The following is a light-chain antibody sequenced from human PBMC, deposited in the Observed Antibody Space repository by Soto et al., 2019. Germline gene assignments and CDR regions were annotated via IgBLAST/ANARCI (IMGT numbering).Light chain of an antibody. CDR3: LQLNKYPRT. J-gene: IGKJ4*01. CDR1: QGFSNY. Sequence: ETQLTQSSSLLSASVGGTVTLACRASQGFSNYLAWFQQRPGKAPQLLIYSGSTLQSGVPSRFSGSGSGPEFTLTISSLQPEDFATYFCLQLNKYPRTFGGGTKVDIK. CDR2: SGS. V-gene: IGKV1-9*01.